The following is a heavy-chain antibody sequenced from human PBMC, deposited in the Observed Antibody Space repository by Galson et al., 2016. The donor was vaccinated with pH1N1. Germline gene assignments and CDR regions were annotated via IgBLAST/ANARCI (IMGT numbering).Heavy chain of an antibody. V-gene: IGHV3-15*01. D-gene: IGHD4-17*01. Sequence: LSCAASGFTFSNAWMSWVRQAPGKGLEWVGRLKSKTDAGTTDYAAPVKGRFTISRDDSKNTLYLQMNSLKTEDTAVYYCTTDPYGDYEVDYFPYYGMDVWGQGTTVTVSS. CDR1: GFTFSNAW. CDR2: LKSKTDAGTT. J-gene: IGHJ6*02. CDR3: TTDPYGDYEVDYFPYYGMDV.